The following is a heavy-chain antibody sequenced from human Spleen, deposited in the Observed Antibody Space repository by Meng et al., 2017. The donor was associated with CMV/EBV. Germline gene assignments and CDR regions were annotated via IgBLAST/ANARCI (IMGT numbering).Heavy chain of an antibody. J-gene: IGHJ4*02. CDR1: GFTFDDYV. D-gene: IGHD3-3*01. V-gene: IGHV3-9*01. CDR2: ISWNSGSI. CDR3: ARDHFVGFWSASVGY. Sequence: SLKISCAASGFTFDDYVMHWVRQAPGKGLEWVSVISWNSGSIAYADSVKGRFTISRDNIKKSLFLQMDSLRVEDTAVYYCARDHFVGFWSASVGYWGQGTLVTVSS.